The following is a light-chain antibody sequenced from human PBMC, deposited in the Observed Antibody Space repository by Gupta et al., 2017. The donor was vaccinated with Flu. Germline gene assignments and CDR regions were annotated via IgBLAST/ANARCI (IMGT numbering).Light chain of an antibody. CDR3: QQYHDCPFT. Sequence: GETSTRSGRAMKSIASNCAWHQQKPGEAPRLIIYGASTRATGLAARFSGSGSGTYFTLTISSLQSEDFAVYRCQQYHDCPFTFGGGTKVEIK. CDR1: KSIASN. J-gene: IGKJ4*01. V-gene: IGKV3-15*01. CDR2: GAS.